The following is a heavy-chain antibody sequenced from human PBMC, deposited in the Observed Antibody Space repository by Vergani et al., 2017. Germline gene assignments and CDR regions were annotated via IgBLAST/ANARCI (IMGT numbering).Heavy chain of an antibody. D-gene: IGHD3-3*01. CDR2: IYYSGST. CDR1: GGSISSYY. Sequence: QVQLQESGPGLVKPSETLSLTCTVSGGSISSYYWSWIRQPPGKGLEWIGYIYYSGSTNYNPSLKSRVTISVDTSKNQFSLKLSSVTAADTAVYYCARAPYYDFWSGYYPHYYGMDVWGQGP. CDR3: ARAPYYDFWSGYYPHYYGMDV. V-gene: IGHV4-59*01. J-gene: IGHJ6*02.